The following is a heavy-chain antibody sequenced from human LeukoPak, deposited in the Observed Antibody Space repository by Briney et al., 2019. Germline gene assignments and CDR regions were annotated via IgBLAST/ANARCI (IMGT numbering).Heavy chain of an antibody. V-gene: IGHV4-59*01. CDR3: ASLVIVGGYGMDV. CDR2: IYYSGST. J-gene: IGHJ6*02. CDR1: GGSISSYY. Sequence: SETLSLTCTVSGGSISSYYWSWIRQPPGKGLEWIGYIYYSGSTNYNPSLKSRVTISVDTSKNQFSLKLSSVTAADTAVYYCASLVIVGGYGMDVWGQGTTVTVSS. D-gene: IGHD2-21*01.